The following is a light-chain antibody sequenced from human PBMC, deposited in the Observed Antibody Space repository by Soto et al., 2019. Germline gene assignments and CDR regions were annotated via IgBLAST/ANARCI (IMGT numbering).Light chain of an antibody. CDR3: QQRSNWPPLT. J-gene: IGKJ4*01. V-gene: IGKV3-11*01. CDR1: QRVSSY. Sequence: EIVLTQSPATLSLSPGERATISCRASQRVSSYLAWNQQKPDQAPRLLIYDASNRATGIPARFSGSGSETDFTLTISSLEPEDFAVYYCQQRSNWPPLTFGGGNKVEIK. CDR2: DAS.